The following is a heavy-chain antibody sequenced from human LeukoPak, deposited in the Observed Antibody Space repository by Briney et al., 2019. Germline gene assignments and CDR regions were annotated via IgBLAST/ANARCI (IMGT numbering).Heavy chain of an antibody. V-gene: IGHV1-69*13. Sequence: ASVKVSCKASGYTFPSYGISWVRQAPGQGLEWMGGIIPFLGTTNYAQKFQGRVTITADEPSRTAYMELTYLRSDDTAVYYCTIIPNVILFTHYFEYWGQGTLVTVSS. CDR2: IIPFLGTT. J-gene: IGHJ4*02. D-gene: IGHD2-21*01. CDR3: TIIPNVILFTHYFEY. CDR1: GYTFPSYG.